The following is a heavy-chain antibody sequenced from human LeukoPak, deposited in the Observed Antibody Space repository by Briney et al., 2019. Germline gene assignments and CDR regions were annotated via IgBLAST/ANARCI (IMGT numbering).Heavy chain of an antibody. CDR2: IIPIFGTA. Sequence: VASVKVSCKASGGTFSSYAISWVRRAPGQGLEWMGGIIPIFGTANYAQKFQGRVTITAEKSTSTAYMELSSLRSEDRAVYYCAIAAAGTGWFDPWGQGTLVTVSS. CDR3: AIAAAGTGWFDP. V-gene: IGHV1-69*06. CDR1: GGTFSSYA. D-gene: IGHD6-13*01. J-gene: IGHJ5*02.